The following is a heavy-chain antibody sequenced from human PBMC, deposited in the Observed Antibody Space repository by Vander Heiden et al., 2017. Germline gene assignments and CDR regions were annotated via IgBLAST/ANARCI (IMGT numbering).Heavy chain of an antibody. D-gene: IGHD3-3*01. Sequence: QVQLVEAGGGVVQPGRSLRLSCQASGFTFRSYGMHWVRQAPGRGLEWVAVIRSDGSNQHYGDSVKGRFAISRDNSKNTLYLQMNSLRAEDTAVYYCARDHSRIRLFRLTLEGPYDYDGMDVWGQGTTVTVSS. J-gene: IGHJ6*02. V-gene: IGHV3-33*01. CDR2: IRSDGSNQ. CDR1: GFTFRSYG. CDR3: ARDHSRIRLFRLTLEGPYDYDGMDV.